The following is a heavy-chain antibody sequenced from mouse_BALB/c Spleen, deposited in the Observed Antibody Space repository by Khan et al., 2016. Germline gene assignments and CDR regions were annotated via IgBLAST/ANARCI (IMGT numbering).Heavy chain of an antibody. CDR2: IWGGGST. D-gene: IGHD2-4*01. Sequence: VQLKESGPGLVAPSQSLSITCTVSGFSITGFAVNWVRQPPGKGLEWLGVIWGGGSTDYDSALKSRLSLSKDDSKSQVFLKINSLPTDDTARYYCARYYDYDGGFAYWGQGTLVTVSA. V-gene: IGHV2-6-7*01. CDR1: GFSITGFA. J-gene: IGHJ3*01. CDR3: ARYYDYDGGFAY.